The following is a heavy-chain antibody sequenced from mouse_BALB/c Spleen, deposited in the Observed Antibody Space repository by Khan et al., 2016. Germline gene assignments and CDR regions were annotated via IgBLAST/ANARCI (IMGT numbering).Heavy chain of an antibody. V-gene: IGHV9-3*02. CDR1: GYTFTNYG. CDR2: INTNTGEP. J-gene: IGHJ1*01. D-gene: IGHD2-4*01. Sequence: QIQLVQSGPELKKPGETVKISCKASGYTFTNYGMNWVKQAPGKGLKWMGWINTNTGEPTYAEEFKGRFAFSLETSASTAYLQINNLKNEDTATYCCARWGISDWYFDVWGAGTAVTVSS. CDR3: ARWGISDWYFDV.